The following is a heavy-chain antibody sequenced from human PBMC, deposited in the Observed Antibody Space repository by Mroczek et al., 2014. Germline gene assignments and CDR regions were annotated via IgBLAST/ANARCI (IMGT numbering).Heavy chain of an antibody. D-gene: IGHD5-18*01. CDR2: INHSGST. CDR1: GGSFSGYY. V-gene: IGHV4-34*01. CDR3: ARVRYSYSSPYYFDY. J-gene: IGHJ4*02. Sequence: QVQLQESGAGLLKPSETLSLTCAVYGGSFSGYYWSWIRQPPGKGLEWIGEINHSGSTNYNPSLKSRVTISVDTSKNQFSLKLSSVTAADTAVYYCARVRYSYSSPYYFDYWGQGTLVTVSS.